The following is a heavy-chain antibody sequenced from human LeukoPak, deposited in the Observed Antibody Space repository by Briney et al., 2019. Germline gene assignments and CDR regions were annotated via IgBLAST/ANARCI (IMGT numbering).Heavy chain of an antibody. V-gene: IGHV1-69*05. CDR3: ARDYSGYDLPFGWFDP. CDR1: GGTFSSYA. CDR2: SIPIFGTA. D-gene: IGHD5-12*01. J-gene: IGHJ5*02. Sequence: SVKVSFKAPGGTFSSYAISWVRQAPGQGLEWMGGSIPIFGTANYAKKFQGRVTINTDGSTSPAYMELSRLRSEDTAVYYCARDYSGYDLPFGWFDPWGQGTLVTVSS.